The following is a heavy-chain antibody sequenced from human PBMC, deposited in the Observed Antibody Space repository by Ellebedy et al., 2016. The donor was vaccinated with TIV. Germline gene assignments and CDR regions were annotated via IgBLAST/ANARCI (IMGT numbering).Heavy chain of an antibody. J-gene: IGHJ4*02. CDR3: ARDTYNFDSSGYYFDH. V-gene: IGHV3-33*01. D-gene: IGHD3-22*01. CDR2: IWCDGSNK. Sequence: GGSLRLXCEASGFSFRTYGMHWVRQAPGKGLEWVAGIWCDGSNKKYADSVKGRFTISRDNSNNTLYLQMNSLRAEDTAIYYCARDTYNFDSSGYYFDHWGQGTLVTVSS. CDR1: GFSFRTYG.